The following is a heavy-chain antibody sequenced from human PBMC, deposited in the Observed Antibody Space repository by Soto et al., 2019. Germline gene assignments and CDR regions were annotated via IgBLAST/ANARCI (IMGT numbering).Heavy chain of an antibody. CDR2: IYYSGST. Sequence: PSETLSLTCTVSGGSISSSSYYWGWIRQPPGKGLEWIGSIYYSGSTYYNPSLKSRVTISVDTSKNQFSLKLSSVTAADTAVYYCARIPYDSSGYYLIAGFDYWGQGTLVT. J-gene: IGHJ4*02. CDR1: GGSISSSSYY. CDR3: ARIPYDSSGYYLIAGFDY. V-gene: IGHV4-39*01. D-gene: IGHD3-22*01.